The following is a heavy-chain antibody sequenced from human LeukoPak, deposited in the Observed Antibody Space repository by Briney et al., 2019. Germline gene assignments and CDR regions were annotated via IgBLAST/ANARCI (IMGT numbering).Heavy chain of an antibody. CDR3: AKGHGDSSGYYYFDS. CDR1: GFTFSSYA. V-gene: IGHV3-23*01. J-gene: IGHJ4*02. D-gene: IGHD3-22*01. Sequence: GGSLRLSCAASGFTFSSYAMSWVRQAPGKGLEWVSAISGNAGTTYYADSVKGRFTIFRDNSKNMLYLQMSSLRVEDTAVYYCAKGHGDSSGYYYFDSWGQGTLVTVSS. CDR2: ISGNAGTT.